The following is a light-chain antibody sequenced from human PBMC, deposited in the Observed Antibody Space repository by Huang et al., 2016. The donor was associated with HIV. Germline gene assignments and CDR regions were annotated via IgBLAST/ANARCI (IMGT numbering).Light chain of an antibody. V-gene: IGKV2-30*02. CDR2: QVS. Sequence: VVLTQSPLYLSVTLGQPASISCRSSQSLIHSNGNTYWNWFQQRPGQSPGRLISQVSRRDSGVPYRFSGSGSGTDFTLKISRVEAEDVGVYYCMQGTHLFTFGGGTRVDIK. J-gene: IGKJ4*01. CDR3: MQGTHLFT. CDR1: QSLIHSNGNTY.